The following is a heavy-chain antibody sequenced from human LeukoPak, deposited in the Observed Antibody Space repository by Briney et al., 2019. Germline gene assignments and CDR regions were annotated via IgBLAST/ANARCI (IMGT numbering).Heavy chain of an antibody. Sequence: GGSLRLSCAASGFTFSGYWMSWVRQAPGKGLESVANIKQDESEKYYVDSVKGRFTISRDNAKNSLYLQMNTLRVEDTAVYYCARGRGWLDPWGQGTLVTVSS. CDR3: ARGRGWLDP. J-gene: IGHJ5*02. CDR1: GFTFSGYW. CDR2: IKQDESEK. V-gene: IGHV3-7*01.